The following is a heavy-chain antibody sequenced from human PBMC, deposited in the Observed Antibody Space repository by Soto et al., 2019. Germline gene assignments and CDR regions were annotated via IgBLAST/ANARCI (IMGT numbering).Heavy chain of an antibody. CDR2: IYWDDDK. V-gene: IGHV2-5*02. CDR3: AHCLLSGSYDY. J-gene: IGHJ4*02. D-gene: IGHD3-10*01. Sequence: QITLKESGPTLVKPTQTLTLTCTFSGFSLSTSGVGVGWIRQPPGKALEWLALIYWDDDKRYSPSLKSRLTXTXXTSKNQVVLTMTNMDPVDTATYYCAHCLLSGSYDYWGQGTLVTVSS. CDR1: GFSLSTSGVG.